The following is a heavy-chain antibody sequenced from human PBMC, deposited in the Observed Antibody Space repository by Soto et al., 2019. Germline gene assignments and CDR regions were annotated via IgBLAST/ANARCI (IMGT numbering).Heavy chain of an antibody. V-gene: IGHV3-33*01. J-gene: IGHJ4*02. Sequence: LRLSCTASGFSFRSYGMHWVRQAPGKGLEWVAVIWYDGSKKYYGDSVKGRFTISRDDSKSTVYLHMNSLRAEDTAVYYCARDTWGLDYWGQGTQVTVSS. CDR3: ARDTWGLDY. D-gene: IGHD3-16*01. CDR1: GFSFRSYG. CDR2: IWYDGSKK.